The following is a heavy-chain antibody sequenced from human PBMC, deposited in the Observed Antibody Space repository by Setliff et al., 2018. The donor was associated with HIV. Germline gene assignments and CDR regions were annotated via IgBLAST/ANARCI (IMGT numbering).Heavy chain of an antibody. J-gene: IGHJ4*02. Sequence: GGSLRLSCAASGFTFNNAWMSWVRQAPGKGLEWVSSISSSSRSKYYADSVKGRFTISRDNAKNSLYLQMNSLTAEDTAVYYCARDVSWRVRTYIDYWGQGALVTVSS. D-gene: IGHD3-3*01. CDR1: GFTFNNAW. CDR2: ISSSSRSK. V-gene: IGHV3-21*01. CDR3: ARDVSWRVRTYIDY.